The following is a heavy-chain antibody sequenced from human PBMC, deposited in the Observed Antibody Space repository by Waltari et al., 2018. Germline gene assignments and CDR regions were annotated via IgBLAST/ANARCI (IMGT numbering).Heavy chain of an antibody. Sequence: EAQLVESGGGLVKPGGSLRLSCAASGFSFSTSNMNWVRQAPGKGLEWVSSISASSSSIYYADSLKGRFTISRDNTKNSLYLQMNSLRGDDTAVYYCARRGSGSLLGAFDIWGQGTMVTVSS. D-gene: IGHD1-26*01. V-gene: IGHV3-21*02. CDR2: ISASSSSI. CDR1: GFSFSTSN. J-gene: IGHJ3*02. CDR3: ARRGSGSLLGAFDI.